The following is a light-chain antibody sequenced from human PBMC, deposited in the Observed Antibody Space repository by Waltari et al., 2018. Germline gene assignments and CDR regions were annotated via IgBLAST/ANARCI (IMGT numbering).Light chain of an antibody. CDR2: GAS. CDR1: QTLNNN. CDR3: QQSHALPPWT. Sequence: EIVVTQSPATLSVSPGDRAILTCRPSQTLNNNLSWFQQKPGQSPRLLISGASARASGVPAMFSGSGSGTEFTLTITSLQSEDFAVYYCQQSHALPPWTFGQGTRV. J-gene: IGKJ1*01. V-gene: IGKV3-15*01.